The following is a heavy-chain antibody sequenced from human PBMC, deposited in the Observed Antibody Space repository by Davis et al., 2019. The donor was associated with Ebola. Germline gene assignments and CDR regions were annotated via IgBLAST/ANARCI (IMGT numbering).Heavy chain of an antibody. V-gene: IGHV4-59*01. CDR2: IYYNGST. CDR3: TRGQRSLNV. CDR1: GGSISSYY. J-gene: IGHJ6*02. Sequence: MPSETLSLTCSVSGGSISSYYWSWIRQPPGKQLEWVGYIYYNGSTNYNPSLKSRVTISVDTSKDQFSLKLSSGTAAYTAVYFCTRGQRSLNVWGQGTTVTVSS.